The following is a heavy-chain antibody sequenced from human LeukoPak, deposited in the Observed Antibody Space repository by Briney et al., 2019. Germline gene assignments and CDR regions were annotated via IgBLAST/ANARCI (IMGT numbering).Heavy chain of an antibody. V-gene: IGHV1-46*01. J-gene: IGHJ6*03. CDR1: GYTFTSYY. Sequence: ASVKVSCKASGYTFTSYYMHWGRQAPGQGLEWMGIINPSGGTTNYAHKRQGRVTITRDMSTITVYLHLSRLRSENTAVYYCASAIREVNYSYYYMDVWGKGTTVTVSS. CDR3: ASAIREVNYSYYYMDV. CDR2: INPSGGTT. D-gene: IGHD3-10*01.